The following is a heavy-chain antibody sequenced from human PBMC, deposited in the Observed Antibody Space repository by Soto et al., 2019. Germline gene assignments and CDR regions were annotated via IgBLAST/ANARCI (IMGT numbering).Heavy chain of an antibody. V-gene: IGHV4-31*03. CDR1: GGSISSGGYY. D-gene: IGHD2-15*01. J-gene: IGHJ5*02. Sequence: PSETLSLTCTVSGGSISSGGYYWSWIRQHPGKGLEWIGYIYYSGSTYYNPSLKSRVTISLDTSKNQFSLKLSSVTAADTAVYYCEREANYCSGGSCFSPGFDPWGQGTLVTIAS. CDR2: IYYSGST. CDR3: EREANYCSGGSCFSPGFDP.